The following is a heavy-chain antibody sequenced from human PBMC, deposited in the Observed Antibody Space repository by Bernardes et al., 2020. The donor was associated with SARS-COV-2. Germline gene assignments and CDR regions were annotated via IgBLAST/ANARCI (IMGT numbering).Heavy chain of an antibody. CDR3: ARAFENYYDRSGNYYSDAFDI. CDR2: ISAFNGNT. Sequence: ASEKVSCKVSGYSLTSYGLIWVRQTPGQGLEWMAWISAFNGNTNYAQKVQDRVTLTADTSTSTVYMELRSLRSDDTAVYYCARAFENYYDRSGNYYSDAFDIWGQGTMVTVSP. CDR1: GYSLTSYG. V-gene: IGHV1-18*01. D-gene: IGHD3-22*01. J-gene: IGHJ3*02.